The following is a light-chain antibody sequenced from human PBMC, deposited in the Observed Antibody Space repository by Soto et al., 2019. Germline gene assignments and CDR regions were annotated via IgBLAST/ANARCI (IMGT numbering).Light chain of an antibody. CDR3: QQYNNWPFT. V-gene: IGKV3D-15*01. CDR1: QNVSSN. J-gene: IGKJ3*01. CDR2: GAS. Sequence: EIVMTQSPATLSVSPGERATLSCRASQNVSSNLAWYQQKPGQAPRLLIYGASTRATGIPARFSGSESGTEFTLTISSLQSEDFAVYYCQQYNNWPFTFGPGTKVDIK.